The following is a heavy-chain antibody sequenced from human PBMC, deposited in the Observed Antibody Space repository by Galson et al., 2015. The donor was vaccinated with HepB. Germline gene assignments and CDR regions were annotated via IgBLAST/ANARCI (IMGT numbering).Heavy chain of an antibody. CDR1: GCSFTSYW. V-gene: IGHV5-10-1*01. D-gene: IGHD3-22*01. Sequence: QSGAEVKKPGESLRISCKGSGCSFTSYWSSWVRQMPGKGLEWMGRIGPSDSYTNYSPSFQGHVTISADKSISTAYLQWSSLKASDTAMYYCARQPYYDSSGPDAFDIWGQGTMVTVSS. J-gene: IGHJ3*02. CDR3: ARQPYYDSSGPDAFDI. CDR2: IGPSDSYT.